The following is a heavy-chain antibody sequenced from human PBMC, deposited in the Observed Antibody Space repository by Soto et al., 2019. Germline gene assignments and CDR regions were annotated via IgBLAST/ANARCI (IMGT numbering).Heavy chain of an antibody. CDR2: INHSGST. J-gene: IGHJ4*02. D-gene: IGHD6-13*01. CDR3: ARVNSRYFDY. Sequence: SETLSLTCAVYGGSFSGYYWSWIRQPPGKGLEWIGEINHSGSTNYNPSLKSRVNISVDTSKNQFSLKLSSVTAADTAVYYCARVNSRYFDYWGQGTLVTVSS. CDR1: GGSFSGYY. V-gene: IGHV4-34*01.